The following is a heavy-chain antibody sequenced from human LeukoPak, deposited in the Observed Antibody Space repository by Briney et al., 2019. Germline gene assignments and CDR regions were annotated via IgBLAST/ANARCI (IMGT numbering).Heavy chain of an antibody. J-gene: IGHJ4*02. CDR2: INPNSGGT. CDR1: GYTFTGYY. D-gene: IGHD5-18*01. CDR3: ARDRGKAMALFDY. V-gene: IGHV1-2*02. Sequence: ASVKVSCKASGYTFTGYYMHWVRQAPGQGLEWMGWINPNSGGTNYAQKFQGRVTMTRDTSISTAYMELSRLRSDDTAVYYCARDRGKAMALFDYWGQGTLVTVSS.